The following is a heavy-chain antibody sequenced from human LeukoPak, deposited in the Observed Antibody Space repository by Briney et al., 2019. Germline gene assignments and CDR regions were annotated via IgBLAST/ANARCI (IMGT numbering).Heavy chain of an antibody. CDR3: AKDLGAPTAGRYFDY. V-gene: IGHV3-23*01. CDR2: ISGSGGST. CDR1: GFTFSSYG. J-gene: IGHJ4*02. Sequence: GGSLRLSCAASGFTFSSYGMSWVRQAPGKGLEWVSAISGSGGSTYYADPVKGRFTISRDNSKNTLYLQMNSLRAEDTAVYYCAKDLGAPTAGRYFDYWGQGTLVTVSS.